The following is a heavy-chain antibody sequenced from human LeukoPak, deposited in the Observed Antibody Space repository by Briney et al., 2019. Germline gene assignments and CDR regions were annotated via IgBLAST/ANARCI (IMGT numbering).Heavy chain of an antibody. J-gene: IGHJ3*02. CDR3: ARQTLDRDYGDSIDAFDI. V-gene: IGHV1-69*05. CDR1: GGTFSSYA. D-gene: IGHD4-17*01. CDR2: IIPIFGTA. Sequence: GASVKVSCKASGGTFSSYAISWVRQAPGQGLEWMGGIIPIFGTANYAQKFQGRVTITTDESTSTAYMELSSLRSEDTAVYYCARQTLDRDYGDSIDAFDIWGQGTMVTVSS.